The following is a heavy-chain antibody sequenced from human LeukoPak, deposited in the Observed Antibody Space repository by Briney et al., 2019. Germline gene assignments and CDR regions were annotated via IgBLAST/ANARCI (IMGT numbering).Heavy chain of an antibody. Sequence: SETLSLTCAVSGGSFSGYYWNWIRQPPGKGLEWIGEINHSGSTSYNPSLKSRVTISVDTSKNQFSLKLTSVTAADTAVYYCARVRSAFDIWGQGTMVTVS. CDR1: GGSFSGYY. J-gene: IGHJ3*02. D-gene: IGHD3-3*01. CDR2: INHSGST. V-gene: IGHV4-34*01. CDR3: ARVRSAFDI.